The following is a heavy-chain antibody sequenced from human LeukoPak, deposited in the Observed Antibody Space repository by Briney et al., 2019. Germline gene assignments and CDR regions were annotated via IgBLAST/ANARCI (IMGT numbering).Heavy chain of an antibody. CDR1: GASISTGGFY. CDR3: GGARGLSIDY. Sequence: SQTLSLTCTDSGASISTGGFYWTWIRQPPGEGLEWIGYIYYTGSVDYNASLKSRLTISLDTSKNRFSLKLNSVTAADTAVYYCGGARGLSIDYWGQGTLVTVSS. J-gene: IGHJ4*02. D-gene: IGHD3-16*01. V-gene: IGHV4-30-4*08. CDR2: IYYTGSV.